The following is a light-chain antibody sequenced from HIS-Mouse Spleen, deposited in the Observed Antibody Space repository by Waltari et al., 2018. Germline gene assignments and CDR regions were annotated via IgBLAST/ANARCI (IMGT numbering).Light chain of an antibody. Sequence: QSALTQPASVSGSPGQSITISCTGTSSDVGSYNLVSWYQQHPGKAPKLMIYEGRKRPSGVSNRFSGSKSGNTASLTISGLQAEDEADYYCCSYAGSSTFVVVFGGGTKLTVL. CDR1: SSDVGSYNL. CDR2: EGR. CDR3: CSYAGSSTFVVV. V-gene: IGLV2-23*03. J-gene: IGLJ2*01.